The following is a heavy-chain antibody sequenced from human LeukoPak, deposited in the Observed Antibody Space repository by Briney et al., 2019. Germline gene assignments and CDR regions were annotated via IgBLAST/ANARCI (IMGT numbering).Heavy chain of an antibody. CDR2: ISYDGSNK. CDR1: GFTFSSYA. Sequence: GGSLRLSCAASGFTFSSYAMHWVRQAPGKGLEWVAVISYDGSNKYYADSVKGRFTISRDNSKNTLYLQMNSLRAEDTAMYYCARDGYNYHYFDYWGQGTLVTVSS. J-gene: IGHJ4*02. D-gene: IGHD5-24*01. CDR3: ARDGYNYHYFDY. V-gene: IGHV3-30*01.